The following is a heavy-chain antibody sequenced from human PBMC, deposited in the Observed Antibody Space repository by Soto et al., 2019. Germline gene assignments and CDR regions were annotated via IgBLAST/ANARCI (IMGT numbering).Heavy chain of an antibody. D-gene: IGHD3-22*01. V-gene: IGHV1-2*04. CDR1: GGTFSSYA. CDR2: INPNSGGT. J-gene: IGHJ6*02. Sequence: ASVKVSCKASGGTFSSYAISWVRQAPGQGLEWMGWINPNSGGTNYAQKFQGWVTMTRDTSISTAYMELSRLRSDDTAVYYCARDLGDSSGYYYYYYGMDVWGQGTTVTAP. CDR3: ARDLGDSSGYYYYYYGMDV.